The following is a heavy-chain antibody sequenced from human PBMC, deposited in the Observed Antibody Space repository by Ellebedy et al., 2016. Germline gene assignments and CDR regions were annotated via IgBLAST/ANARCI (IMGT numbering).Heavy chain of an antibody. V-gene: IGHV4-39*02. CDR1: GGSIRSYF. CDR3: ARDQNRDDSRPFDY. CDR2: IYYSGST. J-gene: IGHJ4*02. Sequence: SETLSLTCTVSGGSIRSYFWSWVRQPPGKGLEWIGSIYYSGSTYYNPSLKSRVTISVDTSKNQFSLQLNSVTPEDTAVYYCARDQNRDDSRPFDYWGQGTLVTVSS. D-gene: IGHD3-3*01.